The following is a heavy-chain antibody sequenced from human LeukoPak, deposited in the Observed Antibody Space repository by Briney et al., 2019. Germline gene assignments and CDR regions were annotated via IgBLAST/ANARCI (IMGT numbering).Heavy chain of an antibody. CDR3: ARDGEMATIENYFEY. J-gene: IGHJ4*02. D-gene: IGHD5-24*01. Sequence: SETLSLTCTVSGGSISSSSYYWGWIRQPPGKGLEWIGSIYYSGSTYYNPSLKSRVTISVDTTKNQFSLRLRSVTAADTAMYFCARDGEMATIENYFEYWGQGTLVTVSS. CDR1: GGSISSSSYY. CDR2: IYYSGST. V-gene: IGHV4-39*07.